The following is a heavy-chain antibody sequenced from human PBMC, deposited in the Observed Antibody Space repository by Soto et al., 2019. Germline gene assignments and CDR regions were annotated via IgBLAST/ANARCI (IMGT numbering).Heavy chain of an antibody. V-gene: IGHV1-18*01. J-gene: IGHJ4*02. CDR2: ISAYNGNT. CDR3: AREDYYDSSGFSHY. Sequence: ASVKVSCKASGYTFTSYGISWVRQAPGQGLEWMGWISAYNGNTNYAQKLQGRVTMTTDTSTSTAYMELRSLRSDDTAVYYCAREDYYDSSGFSHYWGQGTLVTVSS. CDR1: GYTFTSYG. D-gene: IGHD3-22*01.